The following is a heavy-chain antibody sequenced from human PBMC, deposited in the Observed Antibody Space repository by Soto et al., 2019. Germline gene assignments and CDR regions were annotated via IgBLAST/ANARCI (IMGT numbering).Heavy chain of an antibody. CDR3: AKERGSQYSSSYFDY. CDR2: ISGSGGST. CDR1: GFTFSSYA. V-gene: IGHV3-23*01. J-gene: IGHJ4*02. D-gene: IGHD6-6*01. Sequence: EVQLLESGGGLVQPGGSLRLSCAASGFTFSSYAMSWVRQAPGKGLEWVSAISGSGGSTYYADSVKGRFTISRDNSKNTLYLQMNSPRAEDTAVYYSAKERGSQYSSSYFDYCGQGTLVTVSA.